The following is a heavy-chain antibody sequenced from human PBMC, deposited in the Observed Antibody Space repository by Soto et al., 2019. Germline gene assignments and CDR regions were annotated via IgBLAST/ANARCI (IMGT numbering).Heavy chain of an antibody. CDR1: GYTFTSHY. Sequence: QVQMVQSGAEVKKPGASVNVSCKASGYTFTSHYIHWVRQAPGQGLEWMGIINPSGGSPIYAQKFQDRVTMTKDTSTSTVYMSLSSLRSEDTAIYYCARATCRSGDCYSDWFDPWGQGTLITVSS. J-gene: IGHJ5*02. D-gene: IGHD2-21*02. CDR3: ARATCRSGDCYSDWFDP. V-gene: IGHV1-46*01. CDR2: INPSGGSP.